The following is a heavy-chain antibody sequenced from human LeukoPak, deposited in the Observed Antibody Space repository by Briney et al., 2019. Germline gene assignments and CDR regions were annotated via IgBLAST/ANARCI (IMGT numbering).Heavy chain of an antibody. Sequence: PGRSLRLSCTTSGFTFGDYGLSWFRQGPGKGLQWVGFIRSKTYSGTIEYAASVKGRFTISRDDSKSIAYLQMNSLKTEDTAVYYCARAPYYDFILDYWGQGTLVTVSS. D-gene: IGHD3-3*01. CDR2: IRSKTYSGTI. V-gene: IGHV3-49*03. CDR1: GFTFGDYG. J-gene: IGHJ4*02. CDR3: ARAPYYDFILDY.